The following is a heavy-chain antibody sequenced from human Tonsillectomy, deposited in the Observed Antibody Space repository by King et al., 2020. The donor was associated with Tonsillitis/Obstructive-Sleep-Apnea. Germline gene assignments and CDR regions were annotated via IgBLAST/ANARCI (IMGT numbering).Heavy chain of an antibody. V-gene: IGHV4-59*08. CDR3: ASAITTVTTYAFDI. CDR2: IYYSGST. J-gene: IGHJ3*02. Sequence: VQLQESGPGLVKPSETLSLTCTVSGGSISSYYWSWIRQPPGKGLEWIGYIYYSGSTNYNPSLKSRVTLSVDTSKNQFSLKLSSVTAADTAVYYCASAITTVTTYAFDIWGQGTMVTVSS. CDR1: GGSISSYY. D-gene: IGHD4-17*01.